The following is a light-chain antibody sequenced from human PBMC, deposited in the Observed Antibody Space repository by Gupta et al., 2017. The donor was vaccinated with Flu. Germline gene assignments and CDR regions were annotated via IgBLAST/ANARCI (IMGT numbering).Light chain of an antibody. CDR3: QSADTTETYVV. V-gene: IGLV3-25*03. CDR1: ALPKQF. CDR2: KDR. Sequence: SYELTQPPSVSVSRGQTARIICLWVALPKQFAFWYQQEAGQAPILVISKDRERPSGIPERFSGASSGTTVTLTISGVQAEDEADYYCQSADTTETYVVFGGGTRLVVL. J-gene: IGLJ2*01.